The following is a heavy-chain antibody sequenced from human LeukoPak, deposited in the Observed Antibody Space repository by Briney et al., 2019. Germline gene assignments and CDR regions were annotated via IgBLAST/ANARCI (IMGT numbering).Heavy chain of an antibody. J-gene: IGHJ4*02. Sequence: GGSLRLSCAASGFTFTNYAMSWVRQAPGKGLEWVSAISGIGVKTHYADSVKGRFTISRDYSKNTLDLQMNSLRAEDTAVYYCAKDMGLYSYGYYDYWGQGTLVTVSS. D-gene: IGHD5-18*01. CDR1: GFTFTNYA. CDR2: ISGIGVKT. CDR3: AKDMGLYSYGYYDY. V-gene: IGHV3-23*01.